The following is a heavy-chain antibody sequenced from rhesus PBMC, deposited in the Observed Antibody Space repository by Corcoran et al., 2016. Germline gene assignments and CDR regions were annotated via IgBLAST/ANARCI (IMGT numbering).Heavy chain of an antibody. CDR3: ASVLHSSGWSVADY. Sequence: QLQLQESGPGLVKPSETLSVTCAVSGGSISSSYWSWIRQAPGKGREWIGYIYGSGSSTNYNPSLKSRVTLSVDTSKNQLSLKLSSVTAADTAVYYCASVLHSSGWSVADYWGQGVLVTVSS. CDR1: GGSISSSY. V-gene: IGHV4-169*02. CDR2: IYGSGSST. J-gene: IGHJ4*01. D-gene: IGHD6S26*01.